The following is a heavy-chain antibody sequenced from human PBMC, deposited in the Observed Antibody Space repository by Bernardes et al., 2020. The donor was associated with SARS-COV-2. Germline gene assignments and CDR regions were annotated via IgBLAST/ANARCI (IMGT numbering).Heavy chain of an antibody. J-gene: IGHJ6*02. CDR3: AIPPTNYDRYGMDV. V-gene: IGHV1-2*02. D-gene: IGHD3-22*01. CDR1: GYPFTGYY. CDR2: INSNSGGT. Sequence: ASVKVSCKASGYPFTGYYMHWVRQAPGQGLEWMGWINSNSGGTNYAQKFQGRVTMTRDKSISTAYMELSRLRADDTAVYYCAIPPTNYDRYGMDVWGQGTTVTVSS.